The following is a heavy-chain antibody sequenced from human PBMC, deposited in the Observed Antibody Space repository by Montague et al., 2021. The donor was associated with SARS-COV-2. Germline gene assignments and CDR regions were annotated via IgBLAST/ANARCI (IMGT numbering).Heavy chain of an antibody. CDR2: IYYSGTA. D-gene: IGHD3-10*01. CDR1: GGSITYSSYY. V-gene: IGHV4-39*07. J-gene: IGHJ5*01. CDR3: ARASFYYGSGSHYNNWFDS. Sequence: SETLSLTCTMSGGSITYSSYYWGRIRLPPGKGLEWIGSIYYSGTAYYNASLKSRVTMSLDMSKKQLSLRLKSTTAADTAVYFCARASFYYGSGSHYNNWFDSWGQGTVVTVSS.